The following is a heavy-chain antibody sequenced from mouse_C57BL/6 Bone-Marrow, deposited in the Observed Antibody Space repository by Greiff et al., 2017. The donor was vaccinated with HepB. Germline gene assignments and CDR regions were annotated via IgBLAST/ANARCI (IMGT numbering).Heavy chain of an antibody. Sequence: VKLQQSGPELVKPGASVKISCKASGYAFSSSWMNWVKQRPGKGLEWIGRIYPGDGDTNYNGKFKGKATLTADKSSSTAYMQLSSLTSEDSAVYFCARWGHYYGSSYVGWYFDVWGTGTTVTVSS. CDR3: ARWGHYYGSSYVGWYFDV. V-gene: IGHV1-82*01. J-gene: IGHJ1*03. D-gene: IGHD1-1*01. CDR1: GYAFSSSW. CDR2: IYPGDGDT.